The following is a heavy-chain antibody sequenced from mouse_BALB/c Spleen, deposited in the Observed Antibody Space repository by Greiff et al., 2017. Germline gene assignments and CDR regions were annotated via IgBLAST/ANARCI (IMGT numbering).Heavy chain of an antibody. Sequence: EVKLMESGGGLVKPGGSLKLSCAASGFTFSSYAMSWVRQSPEKRLEWVAEISSGGSYTYYPDTVTGRFTISRDNAKNTLYLEMSSLRSEDTAMYYCARTGTGAYWGQGTLVTVSA. V-gene: IGHV5-9-4*01. J-gene: IGHJ3*01. CDR3: ARTGTGAY. CDR1: GFTFSSYA. D-gene: IGHD4-1*01. CDR2: ISSGGSYT.